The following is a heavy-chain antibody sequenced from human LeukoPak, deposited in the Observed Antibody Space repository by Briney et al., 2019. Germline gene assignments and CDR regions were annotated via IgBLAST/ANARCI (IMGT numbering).Heavy chain of an antibody. D-gene: IGHD4-11*01. J-gene: IGHJ6*03. CDR3: AKESSVTNPDDDYYYMDV. V-gene: IGHV3-23*01. CDR2: IFGGGST. Sequence: AGGSLRLSCAASGFSFSSYTMGWVRQAPGKGLQWVSAIFGGGSTYYSDSVKGRFTISRDNSKNTLHLQMNSLRAADTAVYYCAKESSVTNPDDDYYYMDVWGKGTTVTVSS. CDR1: GFSFSSYT.